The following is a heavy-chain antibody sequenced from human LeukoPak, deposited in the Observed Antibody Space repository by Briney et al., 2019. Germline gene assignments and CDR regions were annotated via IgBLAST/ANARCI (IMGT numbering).Heavy chain of an antibody. D-gene: IGHD6-13*01. V-gene: IGHV3-33*06. CDR2: IWYDGSNK. Sequence: PGGSLRLSSAASGFTFSSYGMHWVRQAPGKGLEWVAVIWYDGSNKYYADSVKGRFTISRDNSKNTLYLQMNSLRAEDTAVYYCAKPIAAAGTDYYYMDVWGKGTTVTVSS. CDR3: AKPIAAAGTDYYYMDV. CDR1: GFTFSSYG. J-gene: IGHJ6*03.